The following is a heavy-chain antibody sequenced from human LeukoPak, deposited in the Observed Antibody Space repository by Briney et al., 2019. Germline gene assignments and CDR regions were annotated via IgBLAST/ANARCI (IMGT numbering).Heavy chain of an antibody. J-gene: IGHJ3*02. CDR3: VTDLGSGRRNDAFDI. V-gene: IGHV3-15*07. CDR1: GFTFSNAW. D-gene: IGHD3-10*01. Sequence: PGGSLRLSCAASGFTFSNAWMNWVRQAPGKGLEWVGRVKSKTNGGTTDYAAVVKGRFTISRDDSKNTLYPQMNSLKTEDTAVYFCVTDLGSGRRNDAFDIWGQGTMVTVSS. CDR2: VKSKTNGGTT.